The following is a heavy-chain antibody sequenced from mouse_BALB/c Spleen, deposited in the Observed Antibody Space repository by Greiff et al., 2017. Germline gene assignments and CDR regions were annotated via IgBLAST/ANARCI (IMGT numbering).Heavy chain of an antibody. Sequence: VQLQQSGPELVKPGASVKISCKASGYAFSSSWMNWVKQRPGQGLEWIGRIYPGDGDTNYNGKFKGKATLTADKSSSTAYMQLSSLTSVDSAVYFCARGYYGSSHYFDYWGQGTTLTVSS. CDR3: ARGYYGSSHYFDY. CDR1: GYAFSSSW. J-gene: IGHJ2*01. V-gene: IGHV1-82*01. CDR2: IYPGDGDT. D-gene: IGHD1-1*01.